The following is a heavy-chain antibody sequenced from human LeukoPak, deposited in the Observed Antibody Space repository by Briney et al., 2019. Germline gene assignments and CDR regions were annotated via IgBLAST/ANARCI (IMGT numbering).Heavy chain of an antibody. CDR2: ISGSGGST. Sequence: GGSLRLSCAASGFTFSSYAMSWVRQAPGKGLEWVSAISGSGGSTYYTDSVKGRFTISRDNSKNTLYLQMNSLRAEDTAVYYCARRGSMQPFDYWGQGTLVTVSS. V-gene: IGHV3-23*01. CDR1: GFTFSSYA. D-gene: IGHD3-16*01. J-gene: IGHJ4*02. CDR3: ARRGSMQPFDY.